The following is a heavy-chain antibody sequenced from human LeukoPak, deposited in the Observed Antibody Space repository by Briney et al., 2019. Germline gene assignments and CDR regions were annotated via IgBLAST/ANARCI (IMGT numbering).Heavy chain of an antibody. CDR3: AKGRYTPDP. V-gene: IGHV3-30*18. D-gene: IGHD5-18*01. Sequence: GGSLRLSCAASGFTFSSYDMHWVRQAPGKGLEWVAVISYDGNNKYYADSVKGRFTISRDNSKNTLYLQMNSLTAEDTAVYYCAKGRYTPDPWGQGTLVIVSP. J-gene: IGHJ5*02. CDR1: GFTFSSYD. CDR2: ISYDGNNK.